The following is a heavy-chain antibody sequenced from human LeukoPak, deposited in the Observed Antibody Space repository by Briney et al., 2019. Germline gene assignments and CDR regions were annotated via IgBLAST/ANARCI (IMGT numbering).Heavy chain of an antibody. CDR2: IIASGGTT. V-gene: IGHV3-23*01. D-gene: IGHD3-10*01. Sequence: GGSLRLSCAASGFTFSSYWMSWVRQTPGKGLEWVSSIIASGGTTYYADSVKGRFTISRDNSKNTVYLQMNTLRAEDTAVYYCAKGAGGSYGLYYFDYWGQGALVTVSS. CDR1: GFTFSSYW. J-gene: IGHJ4*02. CDR3: AKGAGGSYGLYYFDY.